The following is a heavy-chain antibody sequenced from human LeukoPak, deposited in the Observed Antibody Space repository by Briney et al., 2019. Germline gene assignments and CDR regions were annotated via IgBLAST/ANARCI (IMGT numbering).Heavy chain of an antibody. CDR3: AKDQRAWIQLWPDAFDI. V-gene: IGHV3-30*18. Sequence: PGGSLRLSCAASGFTFSSYGMHWVRQAPGKGLEWVAAISYDGSNKYYADSVKGRFTISRDNSKNTLYLQMNSLRAEDTAMYYCAKDQRAWIQLWPDAFDIWGQGTMVTVSS. D-gene: IGHD5-18*01. CDR1: GFTFSSYG. J-gene: IGHJ3*02. CDR2: ISYDGSNK.